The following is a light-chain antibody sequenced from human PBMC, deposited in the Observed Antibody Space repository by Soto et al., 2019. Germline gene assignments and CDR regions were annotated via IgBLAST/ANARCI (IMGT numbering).Light chain of an antibody. J-gene: IGLJ1*01. CDR3: SSFTIRFTFV. Sequence: SVSGSPGQSIAISCTGTRSDVGAYNYVSWYQQHPGKAPKLMISEVTNRPSGVSDRFSGSKSGNTASLTTSGLQAEDEADYYCSSFTIRFTFVFGTGTKVTVL. V-gene: IGLV2-14*01. CDR2: EVT. CDR1: RSDVGAYNY.